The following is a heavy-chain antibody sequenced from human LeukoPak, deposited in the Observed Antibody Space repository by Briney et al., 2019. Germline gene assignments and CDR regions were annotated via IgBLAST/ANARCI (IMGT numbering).Heavy chain of an antibody. CDR1: GGSISSYN. CDR2: IYYSGST. D-gene: IGHD6-19*01. Sequence: SETLSLTRTDSGGSISSYNWSWIRQPPGKGLEWMGYIYYSGSTNYNPSHKSRVTISVDTSKNQFSLKLSSVTAADTAVYYCARLRWLVRRYYGMDVWGQGTTVTVSS. J-gene: IGHJ6*02. CDR3: ARLRWLVRRYYGMDV. V-gene: IGHV4-59*01.